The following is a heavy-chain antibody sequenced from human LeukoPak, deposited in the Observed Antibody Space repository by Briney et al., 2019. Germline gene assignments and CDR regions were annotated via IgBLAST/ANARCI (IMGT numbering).Heavy chain of an antibody. J-gene: IGHJ3*02. V-gene: IGHV4-4*07. CDR1: GGSISSYY. CDR3: AKSLRWVGGSPLDAFDI. D-gene: IGHD1-26*01. CDR2: IYTSGST. Sequence: SETLSLTCTVSGGSISSYYWSWIRQPAGKGLEWIGRIYTSGSTNYNPSLKSRVTMSVDTSKNQFSLKLSSVTAADTAVYYCAKSLRWVGGSPLDAFDIWGQGTMVTVSS.